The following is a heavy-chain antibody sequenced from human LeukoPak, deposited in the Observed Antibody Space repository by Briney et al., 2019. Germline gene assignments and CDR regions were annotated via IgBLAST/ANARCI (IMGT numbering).Heavy chain of an antibody. V-gene: IGHV3-20*04. CDR3: ARVGIQLWGND. CDR1: GFTFDDYG. D-gene: IGHD5-18*01. Sequence: GGSLRLSCAASGFTFDDYGMSWVRQAPGKGLEWVSGINWNGGSTGYADSVKGRFTISGDNAKNSLYLQMNSLRAEDTALYYCARVGIQLWGNDWGQGTLVTVSS. J-gene: IGHJ4*02. CDR2: INWNGGST.